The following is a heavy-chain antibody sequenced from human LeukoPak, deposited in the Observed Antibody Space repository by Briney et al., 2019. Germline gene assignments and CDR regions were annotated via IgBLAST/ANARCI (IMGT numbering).Heavy chain of an antibody. Sequence: GGSLRLSCAASGFTVSSNYMSWVRQAPGKGPEWVSVIYSGGDTYYAGSVKGRFTISRDNSKNTLYPQMNSLRVEDTAVYYCARGEGGILATPEDYWGQGTLVTVSS. D-gene: IGHD1-14*01. CDR3: ARGEGGILATPEDY. J-gene: IGHJ4*02. CDR2: IYSGGDT. V-gene: IGHV3-53*01. CDR1: GFTVSSNY.